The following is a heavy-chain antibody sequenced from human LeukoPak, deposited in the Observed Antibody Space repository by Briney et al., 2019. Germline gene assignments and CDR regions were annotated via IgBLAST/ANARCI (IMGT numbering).Heavy chain of an antibody. V-gene: IGHV4-39*01. CDR2: IYYSGST. CDR3: ARNHGDYTPLYFDY. CDR1: GGSISSSSYY. Sequence: PSETLSLTCTVSGGSISSSSYYWGWIRQPPGKGLEWIGSIYYSGSTYYNPSLKSRVTISVDTSKNQFSLKLSSVTAADTAVYYCARNHGDYTPLYFDYWGQGTLVTVSS. D-gene: IGHD4-17*01. J-gene: IGHJ4*02.